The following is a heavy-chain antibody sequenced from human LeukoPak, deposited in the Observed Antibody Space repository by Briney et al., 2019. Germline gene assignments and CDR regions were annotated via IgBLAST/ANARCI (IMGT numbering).Heavy chain of an antibody. CDR1: GFTFSNYW. J-gene: IGHJ4*02. CDR2: INSDGIST. Sequence: GGSLRLSCAASGFTFSNYWMRWVRQAPGKGLVWVSRINSDGISTGYADSVKGRFTVSRDNAKKTLYLQMNSLRAEDTAVYYCARDVGNFDYWGQGTLVIVSS. CDR3: ARDVGNFDY. V-gene: IGHV3-74*01.